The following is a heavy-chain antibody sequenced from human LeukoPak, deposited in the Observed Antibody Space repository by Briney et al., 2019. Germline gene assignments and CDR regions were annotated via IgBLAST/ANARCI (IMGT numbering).Heavy chain of an antibody. D-gene: IGHD6-6*01. V-gene: IGHV3-74*01. CDR3: ARDGAGSSLYMDV. Sequence: GGSLRLFCAASGFTFSSYWMHWVRQAPGKGLVWVSRINSDGSRTSYADSVKGRFTISRDNAKNTLYLQMNSLRAEDTAVYYCARDGAGSSLYMDVWGKGTTVTVSS. J-gene: IGHJ6*03. CDR2: INSDGSRT. CDR1: GFTFSSYW.